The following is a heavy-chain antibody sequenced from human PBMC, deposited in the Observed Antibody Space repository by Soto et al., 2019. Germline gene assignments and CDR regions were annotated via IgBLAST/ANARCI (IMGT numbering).Heavy chain of an antibody. Sequence: QVQLVESGGGVVQPGRSLRLSCAASGFTFSSYGMHWVRQAPGKGLEWVAVISYDGSNKYYADSVKGRFTISRDNSKNTLYLQMNSLRAEEMAVYYCASPSSGATSRGTDYWGQGTLVTVSS. CDR2: ISYDGSNK. CDR1: GFTFSSYG. V-gene: IGHV3-30*03. D-gene: IGHD1-26*01. J-gene: IGHJ4*02. CDR3: ASPSSGATSRGTDY.